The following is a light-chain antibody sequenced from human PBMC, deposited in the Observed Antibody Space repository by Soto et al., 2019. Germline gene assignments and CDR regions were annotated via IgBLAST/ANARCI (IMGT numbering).Light chain of an antibody. V-gene: IGKV1-5*03. J-gene: IGKJ1*01. Sequence: DIQMTQSPSTLSASVGDRVTITCRASQNINKWLAWYQQKPGKAPKLLIYKASSLESGVPSRFSGSGSGTEFTLTISSLQPDDFATYYCQQYNNYSTFGKGTKVEIK. CDR2: KAS. CDR1: QNINKW. CDR3: QQYNNYST.